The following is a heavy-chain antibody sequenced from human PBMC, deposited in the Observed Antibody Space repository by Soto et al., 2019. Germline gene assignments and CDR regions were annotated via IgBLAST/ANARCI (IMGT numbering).Heavy chain of an antibody. J-gene: IGHJ4*02. CDR2: ISDDGART. V-gene: IGHV3-74*01. CDR3: SRGPRPSSIGTGAV. Sequence: GGSLRLSCVAYGFVFEVYWMHWVRQVPGKGLEWVSRISDDGARTDYADSVRGRFTIARDNANNALYLQMNALRCEDTAVYFCSRGPRPSSIGTGAVWGRGALVTVSS. CDR1: GFVFEVYW. D-gene: IGHD2-2*01.